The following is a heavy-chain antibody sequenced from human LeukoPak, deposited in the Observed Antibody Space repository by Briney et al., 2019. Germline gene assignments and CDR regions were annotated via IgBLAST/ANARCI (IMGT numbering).Heavy chain of an antibody. CDR2: IYPGDSDT. CDR1: GSIFTSYW. CDR3: ARSYYDSSGRFYFDY. Sequence: GESLKISCQGSGSIFTSYWIGWVRQVPGKGLEWMGIIYPGDSDTRYSPSFQGQVTISADKSISTAYLQWSSLKASDTAMYYCARSYYDSSGRFYFDYWGQGTLVTVSS. V-gene: IGHV5-51*01. J-gene: IGHJ4*02. D-gene: IGHD3-22*01.